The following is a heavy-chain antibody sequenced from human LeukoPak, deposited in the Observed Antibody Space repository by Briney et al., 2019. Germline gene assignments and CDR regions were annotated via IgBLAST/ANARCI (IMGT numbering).Heavy chain of an antibody. Sequence: PSETLSLTCTVSGGSISSSSYYWGWIRQPPGKGLEWIGSIYYSGSTYYNPSLKSRVTISVDTSKNQFSLKLSSVTAADTAVYYCARLLYYYDSSGYLYFDYWGQGTLVTVSS. CDR3: ARLLYYYDSSGYLYFDY. CDR2: IYYSGST. V-gene: IGHV4-39*01. J-gene: IGHJ4*02. D-gene: IGHD3-22*01. CDR1: GGSISSSSYY.